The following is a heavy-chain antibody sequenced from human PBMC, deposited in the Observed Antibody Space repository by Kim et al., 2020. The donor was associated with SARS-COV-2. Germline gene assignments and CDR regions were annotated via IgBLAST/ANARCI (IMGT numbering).Heavy chain of an antibody. CDR3: ARAGRNYDILTGYWRGREDYYYYGMDV. CDR1: GYTFTSYA. CDR2: INAGNGNT. D-gene: IGHD3-9*01. Sequence: ASVKVSCKASGYTFTSYAMHWVRQAPGQRLEWMGWINAGNGNTKYSQKFQGRVTITRDTSASTAYMELSSLRSEDTAVYYCARAGRNYDILTGYWRGREDYYYYGMDVWGQGTTVTVSS. V-gene: IGHV1-3*01. J-gene: IGHJ6*02.